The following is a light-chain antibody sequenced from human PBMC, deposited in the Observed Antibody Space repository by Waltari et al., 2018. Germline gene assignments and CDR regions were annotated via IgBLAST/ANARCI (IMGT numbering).Light chain of an antibody. J-gene: IGLJ3*02. CDR3: MVSNVGAQWK. CDR1: TGAVTSGQP. Sequence: QAVVTQEPAMTVSPGGTVTPTCGSTTGAVTSGQPPFWVQQKPGQAPRTLIYETSNKHSWTPDRFSGSLLGDKAALTLSSAQPEDEADYYCMVSNVGAQWKFGGGTKLTV. CDR2: ETS. V-gene: IGLV7-46*01.